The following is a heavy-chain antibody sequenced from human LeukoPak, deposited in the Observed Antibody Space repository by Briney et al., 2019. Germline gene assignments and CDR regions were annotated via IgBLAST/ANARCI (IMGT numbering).Heavy chain of an antibody. V-gene: IGHV3-73*01. CDR2: IRSKANSYAT. CDR3: TRPGIVGATVDY. D-gene: IGHD1-26*01. J-gene: IGHJ4*02. CDR1: GFTFSGSA. Sequence: GGSLRLSCAASGFTFSGSAMHWVRQASGKGLEWVGRIRSKANSYATAYAASVKGRFTISRDDSKNTAYLQMSSLKTEDTAVYYCTRPGIVGATVDYWGQGTLVTVSS.